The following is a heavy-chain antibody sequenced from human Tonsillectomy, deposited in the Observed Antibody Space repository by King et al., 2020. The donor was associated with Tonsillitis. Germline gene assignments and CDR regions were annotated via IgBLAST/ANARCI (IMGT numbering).Heavy chain of an antibody. CDR2: ISSRSGAI. CDR1: GFRFDDYA. CDR3: AKAIGRTATTTVHY. V-gene: IGHV3-9*01. Sequence: VQLVESGGGLVQPGRSLKLSCAASGFRFDDYAMHWVRQAPGKGLEWVSGISSRSGAIGYADSVKGRFSISRDNTNNALYLQMNSLRPEDTAFYYCAKAIGRTATTTVHYWGQGTLVTVSS. D-gene: IGHD1-7*01. J-gene: IGHJ4*02.